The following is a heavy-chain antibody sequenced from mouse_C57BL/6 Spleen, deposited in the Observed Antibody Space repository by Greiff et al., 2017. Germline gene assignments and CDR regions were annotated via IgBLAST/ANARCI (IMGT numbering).Heavy chain of an antibody. CDR1: GYTFTSYW. V-gene: IGHV1-50*01. CDR3: ARLGTYYFDY. J-gene: IGHJ2*01. D-gene: IGHD5-1*01. Sequence: QVQLQQPGAELVKPGASVKLSCKASGYTFTSYWMQWEKQRPGQGLEWIGEIDPSDSYTNYNQKFKGKATLTVDTSSSTAYMQLSSLTSEDSAVYYCARLGTYYFDYWGQGTTLTVSS. CDR2: IDPSDSYT.